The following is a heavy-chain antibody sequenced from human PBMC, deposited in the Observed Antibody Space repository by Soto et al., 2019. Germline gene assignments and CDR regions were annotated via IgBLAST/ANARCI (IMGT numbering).Heavy chain of an antibody. V-gene: IGHV4-34*01. Sequence: SETLSLTCAVYGGSFSGYYWSWIRQPPGKGLEWIGEINHSGSTNYNPSLKSRVTISVDTSKNQFSLKLSSVTAADTAVYYCARGLPYYDILTGYYYFDYWGQGTLVTVSS. CDR1: GGSFSGYY. D-gene: IGHD3-9*01. J-gene: IGHJ4*02. CDR2: INHSGST. CDR3: ARGLPYYDILTGYYYFDY.